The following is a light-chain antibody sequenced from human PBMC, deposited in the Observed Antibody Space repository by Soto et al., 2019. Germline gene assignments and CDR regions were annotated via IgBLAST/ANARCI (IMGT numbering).Light chain of an antibody. CDR3: QQYYSTPYT. V-gene: IGKV4-1*01. CDR2: WAS. CDR1: QSVLYSSNNKNY. J-gene: IGKJ2*01. Sequence: DIVMTQSPDSLAVSLGERATINCKSSQSVLYSSNNKNYLAWYQQKPGQPPKLLIYWASTRESGVPDRFSGSGSGTDFTLTISSLKAEDVAVYYGQQYYSTPYTFGQGTKLEIK.